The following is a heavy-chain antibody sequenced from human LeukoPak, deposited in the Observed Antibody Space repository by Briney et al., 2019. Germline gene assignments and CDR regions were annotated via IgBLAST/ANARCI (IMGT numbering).Heavy chain of an antibody. V-gene: IGHV3-7*01. Sequence: GGSLRLSCAASGFSFSTYWMSWVRQAPGKGLEWVANIKEDGSEKYYVDSVKGRFTISRDNAKNSLYLQMNSLRAEDTAVYYCARGRGIWFGEYYFDYWGQGTLVTVSS. CDR2: IKEDGSEK. D-gene: IGHD3-10*01. CDR3: ARGRGIWFGEYYFDY. CDR1: GFSFSTYW. J-gene: IGHJ4*02.